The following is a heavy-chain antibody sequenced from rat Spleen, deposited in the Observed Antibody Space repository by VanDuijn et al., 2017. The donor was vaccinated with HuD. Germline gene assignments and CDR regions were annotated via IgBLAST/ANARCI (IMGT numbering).Heavy chain of an antibody. CDR3: ARARDYSGDYFDY. CDR2: IIYDGSRT. D-gene: IGHD1-1*01. Sequence: EVQLVESGGGLVQPGNSLKLSCVASGFTFSDYAMAWVRQSPKKGLEWVATIIYDGSRTHYRDSVKGRFTISRDNAKSTLYLQMNSLRSEDTATYYCARARDYSGDYFDYWGQGVMVTVSS. CDR1: GFTFSDYA. J-gene: IGHJ2*01. V-gene: IGHV5S10*01.